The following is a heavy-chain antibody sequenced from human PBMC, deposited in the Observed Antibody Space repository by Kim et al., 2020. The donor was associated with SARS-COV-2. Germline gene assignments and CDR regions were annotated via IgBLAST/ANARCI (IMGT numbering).Heavy chain of an antibody. CDR3: ARDIPLTVFGYGLVAPREPRVDY. Sequence: GGSLRLSCAASGFTFSSYAMHWVRQAPGKGLEWVAVISYDGSNKYYADSVKGRFTISRDNSKNTLYLQMNSLRAEDTAVYYCARDIPLTVFGYGLVAPREPRVDYGGQGTLVTVSS. CDR1: GFTFSSYA. V-gene: IGHV3-30-3*01. J-gene: IGHJ4*02. D-gene: IGHD5-12*01. CDR2: ISYDGSNK.